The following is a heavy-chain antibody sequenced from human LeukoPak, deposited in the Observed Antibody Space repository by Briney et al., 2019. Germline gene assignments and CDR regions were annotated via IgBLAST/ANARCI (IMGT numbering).Heavy chain of an antibody. D-gene: IGHD3/OR15-3a*01. Sequence: ASVKVSCKASGYTFTNYAMHWVRQAPGQRLEWMGWISAGSGDTKYSQKFQGRVTITRDTSASTAYMELSSLRSEDTAVYYCARGGDWGYWGQGTLVTVSS. V-gene: IGHV1-3*01. CDR3: ARGGDWGY. CDR2: ISAGSGDT. J-gene: IGHJ4*02. CDR1: GYTFTNYA.